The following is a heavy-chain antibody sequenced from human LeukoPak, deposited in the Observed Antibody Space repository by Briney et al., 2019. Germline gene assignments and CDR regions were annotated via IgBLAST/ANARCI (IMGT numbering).Heavy chain of an antibody. CDR2: IYYSGST. Sequence: SETLSLTCTVSGGSISSYYWSWIRQPPGKGLEWIGYIYYSGSTNYNPSLKSRVTISVDTSKNQFSLKLSSVTAADTAVYYCAKDRSPPGTTGNWFDPWGQGTLVTVSS. D-gene: IGHD2/OR15-2a*01. CDR1: GGSISSYY. V-gene: IGHV4-59*01. CDR3: AKDRSPPGTTGNWFDP. J-gene: IGHJ5*02.